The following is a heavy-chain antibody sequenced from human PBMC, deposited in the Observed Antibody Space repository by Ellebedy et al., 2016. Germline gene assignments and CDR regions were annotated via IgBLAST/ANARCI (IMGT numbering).Heavy chain of an antibody. CDR2: IYYSGST. Sequence: SETLSLXCTLSGGSLSSGGYYWSWIRQHPGKGLEWIGYIYYSGSTYYNPSLKSRVTISVDTSKNQFSLKLSSVTAADTAVYYCARELSSSWYGGPTYYFDYWGQGTLVTVSS. CDR1: GGSLSSGGYY. V-gene: IGHV4-31*03. CDR3: ARELSSSWYGGPTYYFDY. D-gene: IGHD6-13*01. J-gene: IGHJ4*02.